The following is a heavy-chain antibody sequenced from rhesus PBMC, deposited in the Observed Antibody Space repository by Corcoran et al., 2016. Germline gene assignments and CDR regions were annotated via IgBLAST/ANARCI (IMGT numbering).Heavy chain of an antibody. Sequence: QVQLQESGPGLVKPSETLSLTCAVSGGSISGYSWSWIRQPPGKGLEWIGNIDGNIAGTNYNPSLKSRVTSSKDTSKNQFSLKLSSVTAADTAVYYCAREYSTGGLDSWGQGVVVTVSS. CDR3: AREYSTGGLDS. CDR1: GGSISGYS. V-gene: IGHV4-81*01. J-gene: IGHJ6*01. CDR2: IDGNIAGT. D-gene: IGHD4-23*01.